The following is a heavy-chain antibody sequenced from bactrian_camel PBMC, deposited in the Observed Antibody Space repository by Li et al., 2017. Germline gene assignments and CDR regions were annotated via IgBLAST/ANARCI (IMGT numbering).Heavy chain of an antibody. D-gene: IGHD2*01. CDR1: GFTFSYYG. CDR3: VAGAYPTSCHSRADFRY. V-gene: IGHV3S40*01. J-gene: IGHJ6*01. CDR2: INSGGGTT. Sequence: VQLVESGGGLVQPGGSLKLSCVASGFTFSYYGMSWVRQAPGKGLEWVSAINSGGGTTYYADSVKGRFTISRDNAKNTLNLQMNSLKPEDTARYYCVAGAYPTSCHSRADFRYWGQGTQVTVS.